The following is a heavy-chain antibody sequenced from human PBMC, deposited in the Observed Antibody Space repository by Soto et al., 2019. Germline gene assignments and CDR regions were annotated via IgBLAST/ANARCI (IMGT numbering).Heavy chain of an antibody. CDR2: ISYDGSNK. CDR3: ATRRPGYYYGMDV. CDR1: GFTFSSYG. J-gene: IGHJ6*02. V-gene: IGHV3-30*03. Sequence: QVQLVESGGGVVQPGRSLRLSCAASGFTFSSYGMHWVRQAPGKGLEWVAVISYDGSNKYYADSVKGRFTISRDNSKNTLYLKMNSLRAEDQAVYYCATRRPGYYYGMDVWGQGTTVTVSS.